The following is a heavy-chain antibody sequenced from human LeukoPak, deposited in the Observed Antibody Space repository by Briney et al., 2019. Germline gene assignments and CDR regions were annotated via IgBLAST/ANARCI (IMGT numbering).Heavy chain of an antibody. V-gene: IGHV4-59*08. D-gene: IGHD4-23*01. J-gene: IGHJ4*02. CDR3: ARHVWDYGGNSWDY. CDR2: IYDSGTT. CDR1: VVSISS. Sequence: PSETLSLTCSVSVVSISSLTWIRQSPGKGLEWIGYIYDSGTTNYNPSLKSRVTISVDTSKNQFSLKLGSVTAADTAVYYCARHVWDYGGNSWDYWGQGTLVTVSS.